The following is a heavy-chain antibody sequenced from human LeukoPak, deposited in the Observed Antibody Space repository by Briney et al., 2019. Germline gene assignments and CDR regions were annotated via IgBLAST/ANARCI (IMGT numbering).Heavy chain of an antibody. J-gene: IGHJ4*02. CDR2: ISSSSSYI. V-gene: IGHV3-21*01. D-gene: IGHD4-17*01. CDR1: GFTFSSYS. CDR3: ARSGYGDYYIDY. Sequence: GGSLRLSCAASGFTFSSYSMNWVRQAPGKGLEWVSSISSSSSYIYYADSVKGRFTISRDNAKNSLYLQVNSLRAEDTAVYYCARSGYGDYYIDYWGQGTLVTVSS.